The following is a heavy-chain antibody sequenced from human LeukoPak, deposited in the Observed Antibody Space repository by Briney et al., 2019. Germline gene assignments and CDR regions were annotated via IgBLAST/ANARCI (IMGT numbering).Heavy chain of an antibody. CDR2: ISAYNGNT. J-gene: IGHJ5*02. Sequence: VTVPCTASGYTFTSYGISWVRQAPGQGLEWMGWISAYNGNTNHAQQLNGILTMTTETSPSTAYMELRSLRSDDTAVYYCARAPRGYSYGGWFVPWGQGTLVTVSS. D-gene: IGHD5-18*01. CDR3: ARAPRGYSYGGWFVP. V-gene: IGHV1-18*01. CDR1: GYTFTSYG.